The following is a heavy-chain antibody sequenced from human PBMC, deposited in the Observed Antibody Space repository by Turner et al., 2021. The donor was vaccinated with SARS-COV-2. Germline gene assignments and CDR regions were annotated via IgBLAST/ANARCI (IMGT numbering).Heavy chain of an antibody. CDR2: IYYSGST. CDR1: GGSISSSSYY. D-gene: IGHD2-21*02. Sequence: QLQLQESGPGLVKPSETLSLTCTVSGGSISSSSYYWGWIRQPPGKGLEWIGSIYYSGSTYYNPPLKSRVTISVDTSKNQFSLKLSSVTAADTAVYYCARDGGDPPRYFQHWGQGTLVTVSS. J-gene: IGHJ1*01. V-gene: IGHV4-39*02. CDR3: ARDGGDPPRYFQH.